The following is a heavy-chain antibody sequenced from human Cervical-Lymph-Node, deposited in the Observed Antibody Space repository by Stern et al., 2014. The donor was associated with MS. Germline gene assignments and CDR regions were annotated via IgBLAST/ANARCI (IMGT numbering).Heavy chain of an antibody. CDR1: GFTFSDYS. V-gene: IGHV3-11*01. D-gene: IGHD1-26*01. CDR2: ISSSGAPT. CDR3: AREISGTYAIDY. Sequence: VQLVESGGGLVKPGGSLRLSCAASGFTFSDYSMSWIRQAPGKGLECISDISSSGAPTYNADSVQGRFTISRDNAKKSLYLQMNSLRADDTAVYYCAREISGTYAIDYWGQGTLVTVSS. J-gene: IGHJ4*02.